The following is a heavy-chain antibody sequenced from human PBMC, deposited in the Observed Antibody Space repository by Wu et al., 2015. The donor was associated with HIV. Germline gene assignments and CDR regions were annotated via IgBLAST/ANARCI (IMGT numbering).Heavy chain of an antibody. CDR2: IIPISDIS. Sequence: QVQLVQSGAEVRKPGSSVKISCKASGGTFTNYGVNWVRQAPGEGLEWLGRIIPISDISDYAQKLQGRVTMTTDTSTSTAYMELRSLRSDDTAVYYCVRDQQWPTEYYHYYGMDVWGQGTTVTVSS. CDR3: VRDQQWPTEYYHYYGMDV. D-gene: IGHD6-19*01. CDR1: GGTFTNYG. J-gene: IGHJ6*02. V-gene: IGHV1-69*04.